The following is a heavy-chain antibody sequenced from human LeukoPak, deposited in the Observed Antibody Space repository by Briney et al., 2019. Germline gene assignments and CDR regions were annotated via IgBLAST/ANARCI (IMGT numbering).Heavy chain of an antibody. CDR2: INPSGGST. J-gene: IGHJ4*02. D-gene: IGHD6-19*01. Sequence: ASVKVSCKASGYTFTSYYMHWVRQAPGQGLEWMGIINPSGGSTIYAQNFQGRVTMTRDTSTSTVYMELSSLRSEDTAVYYCARALRGAVAGNPADYWGQGTLVSVSS. CDR1: GYTFTSYY. CDR3: ARALRGAVAGNPADY. V-gene: IGHV1-46*01.